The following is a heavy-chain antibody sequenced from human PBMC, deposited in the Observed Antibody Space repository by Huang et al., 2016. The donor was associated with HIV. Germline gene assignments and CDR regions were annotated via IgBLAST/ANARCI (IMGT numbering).Heavy chain of an antibody. V-gene: IGHV3-11*01. CDR1: GFTFIDYY. D-gene: IGHD5-18*01. J-gene: IGHJ4*02. CDR3: ARDHSYGWFDY. CDR2: ISSSGSTI. Sequence: QVQLVESGGGLVKLGGSLRVSCAAYGFTFIDYYMSCIRQAPGKGLEWVSYISSSGSTIYYADSVKGRFTISRDNAKNSLYLQMNSLRAEDTAVYYCARDHSYGWFDYWGQGTLVTVSS.